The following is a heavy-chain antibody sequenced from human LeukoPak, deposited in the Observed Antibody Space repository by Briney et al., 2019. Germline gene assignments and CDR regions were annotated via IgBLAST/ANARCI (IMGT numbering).Heavy chain of an antibody. D-gene: IGHD3-10*01. CDR1: GFSLSTSAMC. Sequence: SGPTLVNPTQTLSGFSLSTSAMCVSWIRQPPGKALEWLARIDWDDDKYYNTSLKTRLTISKDTSKNQVVLTMTNMDHVDTATYYCTRDYSYGSGSYLADYWGQGTLVTVSS. CDR2: IDWDDDK. CDR3: TRDYSYGSGSYLADY. V-gene: IGHV2-70*11. J-gene: IGHJ4*02.